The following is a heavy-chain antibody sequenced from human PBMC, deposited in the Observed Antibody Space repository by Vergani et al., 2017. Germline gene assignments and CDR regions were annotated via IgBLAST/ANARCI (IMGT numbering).Heavy chain of an antibody. Sequence: QVQLQQWGAGLLKPSEPLSLTCAVYGGSFSGYYWSWIRQPPGKGLEWIGEINHSGSTNYNPSLKSRVTISVDTSKNQFSLKLSSVTAADTAVYYCARASRGYSYGGLREFDPWGQGTLVTVSS. V-gene: IGHV4-34*01. CDR3: ARASRGYSYGGLREFDP. D-gene: IGHD5-18*01. J-gene: IGHJ5*02. CDR2: INHSGST. CDR1: GGSFSGYY.